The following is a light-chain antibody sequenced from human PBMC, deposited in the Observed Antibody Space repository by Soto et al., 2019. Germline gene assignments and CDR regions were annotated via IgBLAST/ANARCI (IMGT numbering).Light chain of an antibody. Sequence: DIVMTQSPDSLAVSLGERATINCKSSQSVLYSSDNKNYLTWYQQKPGQPPRLLIYEASTRESGVPDRFSGSGSGTTFTLTISSLQAEDVAVYYCHQYYGAPFTFGPGTKVDIK. CDR2: EAS. V-gene: IGKV4-1*01. J-gene: IGKJ3*01. CDR3: HQYYGAPFT. CDR1: QSVLYSSDNKNY.